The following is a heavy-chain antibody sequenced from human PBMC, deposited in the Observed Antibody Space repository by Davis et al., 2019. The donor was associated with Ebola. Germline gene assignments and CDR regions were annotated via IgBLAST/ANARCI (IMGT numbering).Heavy chain of an antibody. J-gene: IGHJ4*02. D-gene: IGHD6-13*01. Sequence: KVSCKASGYTFTSYAMHWVRQMPGKGLEWMGRIDPSDSYTNYSPSFQGHVTISADKSISTAYLQWSSLKASDTAMYYCARLGQQLGRGYWGQGTLVTVSS. CDR2: IDPSDSYT. CDR1: GYTFTSYA. V-gene: IGHV5-10-1*01. CDR3: ARLGQQLGRGY.